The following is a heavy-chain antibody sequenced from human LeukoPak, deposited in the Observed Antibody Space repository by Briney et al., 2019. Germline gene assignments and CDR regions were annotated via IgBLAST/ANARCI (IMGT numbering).Heavy chain of an antibody. J-gene: IGHJ6*02. CDR2: ISSSSSYI. D-gene: IGHD3-10*01. V-gene: IGHV3-21*01. CDR1: GFTFSSYS. CDR3: ARDTNFQGGSVELLWFGELSLDYYGMDV. Sequence: GGSLRLSCAASGFTFSSYSMNWVRQAPGKGLEWVSSISSSSSYIYYADSVKGRFTISRDNAKNSLYLQMNSLRAEDTAVYYCARDTNFQGGSVELLWFGELSLDYYGMDVWGQGTTVTVSS.